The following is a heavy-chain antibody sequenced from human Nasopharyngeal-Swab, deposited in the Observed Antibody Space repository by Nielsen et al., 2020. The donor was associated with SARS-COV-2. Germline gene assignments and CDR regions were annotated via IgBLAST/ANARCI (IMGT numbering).Heavy chain of an antibody. CDR1: NGSITSGSHF. V-gene: IGHV4-31*03. CDR3: AREKGYYDSLFYYGMDV. Sequence: SETLSLTCTVCNGSITSGSHFWSWIRQHPGNGLEWIGNIYYSGGTHYNPSLRSRVSISIDTSKNQFSLKLISVTAADTAVYYCAREKGYYDSLFYYGMDVWGQGTTVTVSS. D-gene: IGHD3-22*01. J-gene: IGHJ6*02. CDR2: IYYSGGT.